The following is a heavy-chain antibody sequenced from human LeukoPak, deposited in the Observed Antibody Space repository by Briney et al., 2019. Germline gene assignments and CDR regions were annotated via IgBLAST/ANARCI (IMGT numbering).Heavy chain of an antibody. V-gene: IGHV3-53*01. J-gene: IGHJ4*02. CDR1: GFTVSSNY. D-gene: IGHD2-21*01. CDR3: ARVSFRYYFDY. CDR2: IYSGGST. Sequence: GGSLRLSCAASGFTVSSNYMSWVRQAPGKGLEWVSVIYSGGSTYYADSVKGRFTISRDNSKNTLYLQMNSLRVEDTAVYYRARVSFRYYFDYWGQGTLVTVSS.